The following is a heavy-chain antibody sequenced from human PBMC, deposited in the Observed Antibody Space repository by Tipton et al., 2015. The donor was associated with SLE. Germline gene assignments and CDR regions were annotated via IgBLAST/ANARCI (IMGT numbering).Heavy chain of an antibody. J-gene: IGHJ6*03. CDR3: AREYDTHYYYMDV. CDR2: ISGSGGST. D-gene: IGHD3-9*01. CDR1: GFTFSSYA. V-gene: IGHV3-23*01. Sequence: SLRLSCAASGFTFSSYAMSWVRQAPGKGLEWVSAISGSGGSTYYADSVKGRFTISRDNAKNSLYLQMNSLRAEDTAVYYCAREYDTHYYYMDVWGKGTTVTVSS.